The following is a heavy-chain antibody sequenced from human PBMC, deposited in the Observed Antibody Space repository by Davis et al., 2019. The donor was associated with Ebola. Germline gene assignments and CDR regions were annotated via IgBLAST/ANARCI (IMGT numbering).Heavy chain of an antibody. CDR3: ARDLIGHYSVAFEI. J-gene: IGHJ3*02. CDR1: GFTFSSYA. D-gene: IGHD3-22*01. CDR2: ISGSGGST. V-gene: IGHV3-23*01. Sequence: GESLKISCAASGFTFSSYAMSWVRQAPGKGLEWVSGISGSGGSTYYAGSVKGRFTISRDNSDDTLYLVMNSLRAEDTGVYYCARDLIGHYSVAFEIWGQGTMVTVSS.